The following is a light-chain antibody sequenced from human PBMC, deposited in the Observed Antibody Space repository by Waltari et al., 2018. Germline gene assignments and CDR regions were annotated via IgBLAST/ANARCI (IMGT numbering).Light chain of an antibody. CDR1: QSVGGT. V-gene: IGKV3-20*01. CDR3: QHYVRLPAT. Sequence: EIVLTQSPGTLSLSPGERATLSYGTSQSVGGTLAWYQQKPGQAPRLLLYGASIRAPGTPDRFSGSGFGTDFSLTISRLEPEDFAVYYCQHYVRLPATFGQGTKVEIK. CDR2: GAS. J-gene: IGKJ1*01.